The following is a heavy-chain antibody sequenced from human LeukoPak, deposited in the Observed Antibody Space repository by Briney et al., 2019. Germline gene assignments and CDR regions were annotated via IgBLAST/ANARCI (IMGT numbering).Heavy chain of an antibody. D-gene: IGHD6-13*01. CDR3: ARRYSSSWYNWFDP. Sequence: SETLSLTCTVSGGSISSSSYYWGWIRQPPGKGLEWIGSIYYSGSTYYNPSLKSRVTISVDTSKNQFFLKLSSVTAADTAVYYCARRYSSSWYNWFDPWGQGTLVTVSS. V-gene: IGHV4-39*01. J-gene: IGHJ5*02. CDR2: IYYSGST. CDR1: GGSISSSSYY.